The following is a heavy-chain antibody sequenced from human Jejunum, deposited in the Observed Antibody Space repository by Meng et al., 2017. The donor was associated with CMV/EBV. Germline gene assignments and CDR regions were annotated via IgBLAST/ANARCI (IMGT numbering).Heavy chain of an antibody. CDR1: GFTFSNYW. CDR2: IGKEGRDI. V-gene: IGHV3-7*04. J-gene: IGHJ4*02. CDR3: ARDPDWHQFDY. Sequence: EVHLMVSGGGLVQPGGSLRLSCAASGFTFSNYWMTWVCRSPGKGLEWVANIGKEGRDIYYVDSVKGRFTISRDNAKNSLYLQMNSLRVDDTAVYYCARDPDWHQFDYWGQGTMVTVSS. D-gene: IGHD3-9*01.